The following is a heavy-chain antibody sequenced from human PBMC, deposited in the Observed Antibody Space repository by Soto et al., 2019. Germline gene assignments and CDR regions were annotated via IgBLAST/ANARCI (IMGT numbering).Heavy chain of an antibody. CDR2: IYYSGRT. V-gene: IGHV4-61*05. D-gene: IGHD3-22*01. CDR1: GGSISSSYYY. CDR3: AGRTYYYDSSGYSVWFDP. Sequence: PSETLSLTCTVSGGSISSSYYYWGCIRQPPGKGLEWIGYIYYSGRTNYNPSLKSRVTISVDTSQNQFSLKLSSVTAADTAVYYCAGRTYYYDSSGYSVWFDPWGQGTLVTVSS. J-gene: IGHJ5*02.